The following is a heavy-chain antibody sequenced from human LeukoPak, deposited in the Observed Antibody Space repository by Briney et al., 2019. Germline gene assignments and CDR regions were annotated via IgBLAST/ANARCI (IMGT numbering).Heavy chain of an antibody. CDR2: INHSGST. CDR3: ARWVAARFYYYGMDV. Sequence: SETLSLTCAVYGGSFSGYYWSWIRQPLGKGLEWIGEINHSGSTNYNPSLKSRDTISVDTSKNQFSLKLSSVTAADTAVYYCARWVAARFYYYGMDVWGQGTTVTVSS. V-gene: IGHV4-34*01. D-gene: IGHD2-15*01. J-gene: IGHJ6*02. CDR1: GGSFSGYY.